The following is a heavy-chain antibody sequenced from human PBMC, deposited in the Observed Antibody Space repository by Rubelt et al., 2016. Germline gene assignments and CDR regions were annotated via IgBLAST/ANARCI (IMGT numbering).Heavy chain of an antibody. Sequence: QVQLVQSGAEVKKPGSSVKVSCKASGGTFSSYAISWVRQAPGQGLEWMGGISAYNGNTNYAQKFQGRVTITADKSTSTAYMELSSLRSEDTAVYYCARESRGAIAADAFDIWGQGTMVTVSS. V-gene: IGHV1-69*06. CDR1: GGTFSSYA. CDR3: ARESRGAIAADAFDI. D-gene: IGHD2-21*01. J-gene: IGHJ3*02. CDR2: ISAYNGNT.